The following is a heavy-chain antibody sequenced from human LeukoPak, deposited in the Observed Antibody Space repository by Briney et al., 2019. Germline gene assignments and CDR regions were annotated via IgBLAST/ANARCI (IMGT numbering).Heavy chain of an antibody. Sequence: GGSLRLSCAASGFTFSSYWMHWIRRAPGKGLEWVANIKQDGSEKYYVDSVKGRFTIARDNAKNSLYLQMNSLRAEDTAVYYCAKSDCTSTSCYTIDYWGQGTLVTVSS. V-gene: IGHV3-7*03. D-gene: IGHD2-2*02. J-gene: IGHJ4*02. CDR1: GFTFSSYW. CDR3: AKSDCTSTSCYTIDY. CDR2: IKQDGSEK.